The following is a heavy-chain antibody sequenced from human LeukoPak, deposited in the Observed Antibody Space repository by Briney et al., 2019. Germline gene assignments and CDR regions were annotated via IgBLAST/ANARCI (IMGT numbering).Heavy chain of an antibody. Sequence: SGGSLRLSCAASGFTFSSYGMHWVRQAPGKGLEWVAVIWYGGSNKYYADSVKGRFTISRDNSKNTLYLQMNSLRAEDTAVYYCAKDYWAISSRARGGYMDVWGKGTTVTVSS. CDR3: AKDYWAISSRARGGYMDV. CDR2: IWYGGSNK. D-gene: IGHD6-13*01. V-gene: IGHV3-30*02. CDR1: GFTFSSYG. J-gene: IGHJ6*03.